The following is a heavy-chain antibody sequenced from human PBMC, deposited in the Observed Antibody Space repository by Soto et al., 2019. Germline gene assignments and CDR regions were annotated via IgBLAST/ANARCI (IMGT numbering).Heavy chain of an antibody. CDR1: GGTFNSYG. CDR3: ARVRVIRGVVPSHFGL. V-gene: IGHV1-69*06. CDR2: IIPLYGTV. Sequence: QAHLAQSGAEVKKPGSSVTVSCKASGGTFNSYGISRVRQAPGQGLDWMGVIIPLYGTVNYAQKFQGRVSITVDKSTSTAYMDLNSLRSDDTAVYYCARVRVIRGVVPSHFGLWRQGTQVTVSS. J-gene: IGHJ4*02. D-gene: IGHD3-10*01.